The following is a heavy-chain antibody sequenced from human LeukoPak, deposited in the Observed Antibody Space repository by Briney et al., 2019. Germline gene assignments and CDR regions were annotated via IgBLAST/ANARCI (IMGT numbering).Heavy chain of an antibody. D-gene: IGHD6-13*01. CDR3: ARGQYSSSWPGENYYYYYYGMDV. CDR2: IIPIFGTA. CDR1: GGTFSSYA. V-gene: IGHV1-69*01. J-gene: IGHJ6*02. Sequence: GASVKVSCKASGGTFSSYAISWVRQAPGQGLEWMGAIIPIFGTANYAQKFQGRVTITADESTSTAYMELSSLRSEDTAVYYCARGQYSSSWPGENYYYYYYGMDVWGQGTTVTVSS.